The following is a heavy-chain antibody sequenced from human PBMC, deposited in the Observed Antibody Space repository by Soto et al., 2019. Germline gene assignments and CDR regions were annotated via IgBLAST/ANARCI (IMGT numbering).Heavy chain of an antibody. V-gene: IGHV1-8*01. J-gene: IGHJ5*02. CDR1: GYTFTSYD. Sequence: QVQLVQSGAEVKKPGASVKVSCKASGYTFTSYDINWVRQATGQGFEYLGWMNPNSGNTGYVKNFQGRVTMTRDTTTSTADRERSSLRSEDTAVYYCARGIKYVDYSRWFDPWGPGTLVTVSS. CDR2: MNPNSGNT. D-gene: IGHD4-17*01. CDR3: ARGIKYVDYSRWFDP.